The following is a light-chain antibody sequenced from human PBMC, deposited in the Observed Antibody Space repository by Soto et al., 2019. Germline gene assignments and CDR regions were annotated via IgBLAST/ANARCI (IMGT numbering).Light chain of an antibody. V-gene: IGLV2-14*03. CDR3: SSYSSSGTHYV. CDR2: DVS. Sequence: QSALTQPASVSGSPGQSITISCTGSSSDVGDYNYVAWYQQHPDKAPKLMIFDVSSRPSGVSNRFSGSKSGSTASLTISGLQAEDEADYFCSSYSSSGTHYVFGTGTKVTVL. J-gene: IGLJ1*01. CDR1: SSDVGDYNY.